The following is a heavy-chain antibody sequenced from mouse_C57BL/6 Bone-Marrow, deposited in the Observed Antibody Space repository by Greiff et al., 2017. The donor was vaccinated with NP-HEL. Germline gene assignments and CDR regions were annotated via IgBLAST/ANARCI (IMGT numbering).Heavy chain of an antibody. J-gene: IGHJ4*01. V-gene: IGHV1-26*01. CDR2: INPNNGGT. D-gene: IGHD3-2*02. CDR1: GYTFTDYY. CDR3: ADLDSSGYAMDY. Sequence: VQLQQSGPELVKPGASVKISCKASGYTFTDYYMNWVKQSHGKSLEWIGDINPNNGGTSYNQKFKGKATLTVDKSSSTAYMELRSLTSEDSAVYYCADLDSSGYAMDYWGQGTSVTVSS.